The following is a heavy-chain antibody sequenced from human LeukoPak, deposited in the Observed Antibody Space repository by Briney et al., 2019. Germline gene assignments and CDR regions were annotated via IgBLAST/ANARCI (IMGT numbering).Heavy chain of an antibody. D-gene: IGHD6-13*01. CDR3: ARPTYSSSWYFDY. Sequence: SETLSLTCTVSGYSISSGYYWGWIRQPPGKGLEWIGSIYHSGSTYYNPSLKSRVTISIDTSKNQFSLKLSSVTAADTAVYYCARPTYSSSWYFDYWGQGTLVTVSS. CDR1: GYSISSGYY. V-gene: IGHV4-38-2*02. CDR2: IYHSGST. J-gene: IGHJ4*02.